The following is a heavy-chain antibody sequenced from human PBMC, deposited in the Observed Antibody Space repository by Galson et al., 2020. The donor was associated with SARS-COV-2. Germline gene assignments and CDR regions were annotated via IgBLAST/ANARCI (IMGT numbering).Heavy chain of an antibody. Sequence: SETLSLTCTAPDGAIRSSSYYWAWSRQPRGQGLEWIVSIYYSGNTYYNPSIKGRVTMSVDTSKNQFSLKLNSVTAADTAVYHCARGGQWDLPSYFDSWGQGTLVTVSS. CDR1: DGAIRSSSYY. D-gene: IGHD1-26*01. J-gene: IGHJ4*02. CDR3: ARGGQWDLPSYFDS. V-gene: IGHV4-39*01. CDR2: IYYSGNT.